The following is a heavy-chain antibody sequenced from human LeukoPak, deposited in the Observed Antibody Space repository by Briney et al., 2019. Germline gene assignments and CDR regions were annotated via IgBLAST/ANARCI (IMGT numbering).Heavy chain of an antibody. CDR1: GYTFTSYA. D-gene: IGHD3-22*01. Sequence: ASVKVSCKASGYTFTSYAMNRVRQAPGQGLEWMGWINTDTGNPTYAQGFTGRFVFSLDTSVSTAYLQISSLKAEDTAVYYCARDYYDSSGYYSYYYYGMDVWGQGTTVTVSS. V-gene: IGHV7-4-1*02. J-gene: IGHJ6*02. CDR2: INTDTGNP. CDR3: ARDYYDSSGYYSYYYYGMDV.